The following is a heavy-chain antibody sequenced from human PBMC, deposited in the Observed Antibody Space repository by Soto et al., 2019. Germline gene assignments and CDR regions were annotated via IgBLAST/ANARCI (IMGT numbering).Heavy chain of an antibody. D-gene: IGHD3-10*01. CDR2: INSDGSST. V-gene: IGHV3-74*01. CDR1: GFTFSRYW. Sequence: EVQLVESGGGLVQPGGSLRLSCAASGFTFSRYWMHWVRQAPGKGLVWVSRINSDGSSTSYADSGKGRFTISRYSAKKTRYLQMNSLSAADTAVYSCARGGGYYGMDVWGQGTTVTVSS. J-gene: IGHJ6*02. CDR3: ARGGGYYGMDV.